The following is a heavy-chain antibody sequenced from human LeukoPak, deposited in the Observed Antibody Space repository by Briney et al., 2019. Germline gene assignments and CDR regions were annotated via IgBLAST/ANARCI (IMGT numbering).Heavy chain of an antibody. CDR2: IKQDGSEK. CDR3: ARVGYYYHY. Sequence: PGGSLVLSCAASGFTFSRYWMSWVRQAPGKGLEWVATIKQDGSEKDFVDSVKGRFTISRDNAKNSLYLQMNSLRAEDTALYYCARVGYYYHYWGQGTLVTVSS. V-gene: IGHV3-7*01. CDR1: GFTFSRYW. J-gene: IGHJ4*02. D-gene: IGHD3-22*01.